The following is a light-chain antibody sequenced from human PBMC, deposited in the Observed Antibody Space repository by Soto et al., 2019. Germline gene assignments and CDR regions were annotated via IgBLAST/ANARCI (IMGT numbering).Light chain of an antibody. CDR2: DAS. CDR1: QSVSSY. J-gene: IGKJ5*01. Sequence: EIVLTQSPATLSLSPGERATLSFSASQSVSSYLAWYEQKPCQAPRLLIYDASNRATCIPARFSGSGSGTDFTLTISSLEPADFAVCSCQQRSNWPPLITVGQGTLLEIK. V-gene: IGKV3-11*01. CDR3: QQRSNWPPLIT.